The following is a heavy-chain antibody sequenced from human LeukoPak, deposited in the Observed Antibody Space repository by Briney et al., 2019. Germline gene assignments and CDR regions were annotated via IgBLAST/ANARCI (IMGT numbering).Heavy chain of an antibody. Sequence: GGSLRLSCAASGFTFSSYPMHWVRQAPGKGLEWVAVISNDGSTKYYADSVMGRFTISRDNSKNSLFLQMSSLRAEDTAVYYCARDSGSGTTGNEFDYWGQGTLVSVSS. CDR3: ARDSGSGTTGNEFDY. D-gene: IGHD1-1*01. CDR1: GFTFSSYP. CDR2: ISNDGSTK. J-gene: IGHJ4*02. V-gene: IGHV3-30*04.